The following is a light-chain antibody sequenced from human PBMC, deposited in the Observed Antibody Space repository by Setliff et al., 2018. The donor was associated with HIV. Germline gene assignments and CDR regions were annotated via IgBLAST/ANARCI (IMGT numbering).Light chain of an antibody. V-gene: IGLV1-40*01. CDR2: DNN. CDR1: SPDIGAGYD. CDR3: HSYDGRLDGLHV. Sequence: QSALTQPPSVSGAPGRRVTISCTGSSPDIGAGYDVHWYQHLPGAAPKLVIFDNNNRPSGVPDRFSGSKSGTSASLAITGLQAEDEADYYCHSYDGRLDGLHVFGTGTKVTVL. J-gene: IGLJ1*01.